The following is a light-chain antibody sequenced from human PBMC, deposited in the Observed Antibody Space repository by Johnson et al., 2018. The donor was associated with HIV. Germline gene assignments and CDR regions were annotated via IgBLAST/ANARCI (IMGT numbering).Light chain of an antibody. CDR3: GTWDSSLGAWV. V-gene: IGLV1-51*02. J-gene: IGLJ1*01. CDR1: SSNIGKNY. CDR2: ENK. Sequence: QSVLTQPPSVSAAPGQMVSISCSGSSSNIGKNYVSWYQQFPGTAPKLLIHENKKRPSGIPDRFSGSTSGTSATLDITVLQTGDEADYYCGTWDSSLGAWVFGTGTKVTVL.